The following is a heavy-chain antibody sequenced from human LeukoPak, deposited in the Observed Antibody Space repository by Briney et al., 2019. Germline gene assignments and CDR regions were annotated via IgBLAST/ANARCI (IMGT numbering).Heavy chain of an antibody. CDR3: ARGPTDSSGYYYWFDP. D-gene: IGHD3-22*01. CDR1: GGSISSGGYY. V-gene: IGHV4-31*03. CDR2: IYYSGST. J-gene: IGHJ5*02. Sequence: SETLSLTCTVSGGSISSGGYYWSWIRQHPGKGLEWIGYIYYSGSTNYNPSLKSRVTISVDTSKNQFSLKLSSVTAADTAVYYCARGPTDSSGYYYWFDPWGQGTLVTVSS.